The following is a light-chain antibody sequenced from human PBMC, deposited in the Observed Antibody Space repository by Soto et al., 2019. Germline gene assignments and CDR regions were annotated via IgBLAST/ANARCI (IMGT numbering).Light chain of an antibody. CDR3: QQYDSSPLT. J-gene: IGKJ4*01. Sequence: EIVLTQSPGTQSLSPGERATLSCRASQSVSSSYLAWYQQKPGQAPRLLIYGASNRATGIPDRFSGSGSGTDFTLTISRLEPGDVAVYYCQQYDSSPLTGRGRTKVEIK. CDR1: QSVSSSY. V-gene: IGKV3-20*01. CDR2: GAS.